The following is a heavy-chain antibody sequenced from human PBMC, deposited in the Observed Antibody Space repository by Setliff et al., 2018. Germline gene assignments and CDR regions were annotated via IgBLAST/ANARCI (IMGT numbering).Heavy chain of an antibody. D-gene: IGHD3-9*01. CDR3: ARDSHTYYDILTGYLDFDY. J-gene: IGHJ4*02. CDR2: IGPNGGST. Sequence: GSLRLSCSASGFTFNTYTMHWVRQAPGKGLEYVSSIGPNGGSTYYANSVKGRFTISRDSSKNTLYLQMSSLRAEDTAVYYCARDSHTYYDILTGYLDFDYWGQGTLVTVSS. V-gene: IGHV3-64D*09. CDR1: GFTFNTYT.